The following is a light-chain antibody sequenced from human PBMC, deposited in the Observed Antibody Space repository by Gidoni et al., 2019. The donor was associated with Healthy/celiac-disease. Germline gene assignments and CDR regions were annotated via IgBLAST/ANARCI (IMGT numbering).Light chain of an antibody. V-gene: IGKV1-39*01. CDR3: QQSYSTPRA. CDR1: QSISSY. CDR2: AAA. J-gene: IGKJ1*01. Sequence: DSQMTQSPSSLSASVGDRVTITCRASQSISSYLNWYQQKPGKAPKLLIYAAASLQSGVPSRFSGSGSGTAFTLTISRLQPEDFATYYCQQSYSTPRAFGQGTKVEIK.